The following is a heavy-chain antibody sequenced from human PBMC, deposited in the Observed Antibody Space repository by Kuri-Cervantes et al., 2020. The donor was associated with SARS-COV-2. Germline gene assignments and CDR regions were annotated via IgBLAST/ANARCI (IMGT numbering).Heavy chain of an antibody. Sequence: GESLKISCAASGFTVSSNYMSWVRQAPGKGLEWVSVIYSGGSTYYADSVKGRFTISRDNSKNTLYLQMNSLRAEDTAVYYCARSLVVPAANWFDPWGQGALVTVSS. D-gene: IGHD2-2*01. CDR1: GFTVSSNY. V-gene: IGHV3-53*01. J-gene: IGHJ5*02. CDR3: ARSLVVPAANWFDP. CDR2: IYSGGST.